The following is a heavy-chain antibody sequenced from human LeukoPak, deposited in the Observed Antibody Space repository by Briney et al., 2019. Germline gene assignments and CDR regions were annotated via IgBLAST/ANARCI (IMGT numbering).Heavy chain of an antibody. CDR3: ARGSRLWLLGIDY. V-gene: IGHV4-59*01. CDR1: GGSLSGYY. CDR2: IYYSGST. D-gene: IGHD3-22*01. J-gene: IGHJ4*02. Sequence: SETLSLTCTVSGGSLSGYYWSWIRQPPGKGLEWIGYIYYSGSTNYNPSLKSRVTISVDTSKNQFSLKLSSVTAADTAVYYCARGSRLWLLGIDYWGQGTLVTVSS.